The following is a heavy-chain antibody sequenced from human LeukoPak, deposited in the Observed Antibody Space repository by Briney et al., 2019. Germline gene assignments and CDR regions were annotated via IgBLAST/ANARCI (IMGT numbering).Heavy chain of an antibody. CDR2: INSDGSST. CDR3: ARGLVHDTSGYYSDY. J-gene: IGHJ4*02. CDR1: GFTFSAFW. D-gene: IGHD3-22*01. V-gene: IGHV3-74*01. Sequence: GGSLRLSCAASGFTFSAFWMHWVRQAPGKGLVWVSRINSDGSSTTYADSVRGRFTVSRDNAKNTLYLQMDSLRAEDSAVYYCARGLVHDTSGYYSDYWGQGILVTVSS.